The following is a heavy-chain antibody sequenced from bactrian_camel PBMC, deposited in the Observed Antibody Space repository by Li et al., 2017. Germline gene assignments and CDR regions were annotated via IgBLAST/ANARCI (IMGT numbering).Heavy chain of an antibody. CDR2: IESTGST. CDR1: GYAYAAYD. V-gene: IGHV3S67*01. J-gene: IGHJ4*01. D-gene: IGHD6*01. CDR3: AEGRGSRGEHCYSLNY. Sequence: DVQLVESGGGSVQAGGSLRLSCTASGYAYAAYDFAWFHQAPGKEREGIAAIESTGSTSYADSVKGRFTISQNKAKNTVYLQMNNLQPEDTATYYCAEGRGSRGEHCYSLNYWGQGTQVTVS.